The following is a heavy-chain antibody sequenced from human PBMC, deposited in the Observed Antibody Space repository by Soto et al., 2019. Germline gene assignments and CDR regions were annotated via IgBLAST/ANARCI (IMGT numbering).Heavy chain of an antibody. Sequence: GESLKISCNGSGYIFTTYWIGWVRQMPGKGLEWMGIIYPGDSDTRYSPSFQGQVTISADKSISTAYLQWSSLTASDTAMYYCARKRQLRPHGMDVWGQGTKVTVSS. V-gene: IGHV5-51*01. CDR3: ARKRQLRPHGMDV. CDR2: IYPGDSDT. CDR1: GYIFTTYW. J-gene: IGHJ6*02. D-gene: IGHD6-13*01.